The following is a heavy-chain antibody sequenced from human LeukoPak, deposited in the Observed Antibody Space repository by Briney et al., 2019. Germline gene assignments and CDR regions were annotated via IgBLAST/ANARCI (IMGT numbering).Heavy chain of an antibody. Sequence: ASVKVSCKASGYTFTGYYMHWVRQAPGQGLEWMGWINPNSGGTNYAQKFQGRVTMTRDTSISTAYMGLSRLRSDDTAVYYCARATSVVRFLEWFSRGYYFDYWGQGTLVTVSS. CDR2: INPNSGGT. V-gene: IGHV1-2*02. J-gene: IGHJ4*02. CDR3: ARATSVVRFLEWFSRGYYFDY. CDR1: GYTFTGYY. D-gene: IGHD3-3*01.